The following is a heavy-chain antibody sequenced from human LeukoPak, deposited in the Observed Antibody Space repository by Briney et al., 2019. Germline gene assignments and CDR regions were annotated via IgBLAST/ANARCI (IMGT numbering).Heavy chain of an antibody. Sequence: PSQTLSLTCTVSGGSISSGSYYWSWIRQPAGQGLEWIGRIYTSGSTNYNPSLKRRVTISVDTSKNQFSLKLSSVPAADTAVYYCARMPVDWYGGNMYYFDYWGQGTLVTVSS. J-gene: IGHJ4*02. CDR2: IYTSGST. D-gene: IGHD4-23*01. V-gene: IGHV4-61*02. CDR1: GGSISSGSYY. CDR3: ARMPVDWYGGNMYYFDY.